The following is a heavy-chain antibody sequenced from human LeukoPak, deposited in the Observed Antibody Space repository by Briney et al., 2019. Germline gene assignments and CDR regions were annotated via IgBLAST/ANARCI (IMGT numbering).Heavy chain of an antibody. Sequence: PGGSLRLSCAASGFTFSSYSMNWVRQAPGKGLEWVSYISSSSSTIYYADSVKGRFTISRDNAKNSLYLQMNSLRAEDTAVYYCARGPPYDSSGYYYRLGYWGQGTLVTVSS. CDR2: ISSSSSTI. CDR1: GFTFSSYS. V-gene: IGHV3-48*04. CDR3: ARGPPYDSSGYYYRLGY. J-gene: IGHJ4*02. D-gene: IGHD3-22*01.